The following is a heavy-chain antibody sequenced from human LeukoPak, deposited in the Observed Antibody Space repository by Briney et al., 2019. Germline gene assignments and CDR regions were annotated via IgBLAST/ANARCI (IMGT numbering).Heavy chain of an antibody. Sequence: PGGSLRLSCEASGFTVSHYNMNWVRQAPGKGPQWVAFIRSDGGNKYYADSVKGRFTISRDNSKNTLYLQMNSLRAEDTAVYYCARPVLRFLEWPIDYWGQGTLVTVSS. V-gene: IGHV3-30*02. CDR3: ARPVLRFLEWPIDY. D-gene: IGHD3-3*01. CDR2: IRSDGGNK. J-gene: IGHJ4*02. CDR1: GFTVSHYN.